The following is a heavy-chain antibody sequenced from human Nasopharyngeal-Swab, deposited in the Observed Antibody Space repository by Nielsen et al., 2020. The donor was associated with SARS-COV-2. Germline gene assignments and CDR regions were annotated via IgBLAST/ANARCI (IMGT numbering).Heavy chain of an antibody. Sequence: SLKISCAASGFTFDDYAMHWVRQAPGKGLEWVSGISWNSGSIGYADSVKGRFTISRDNAKNSLYLQMNSLRGEDTAVYYCARDRKGYTYGSDSFDFWGQGTMVTVSS. CDR1: GFTFDDYA. CDR3: ARDRKGYTYGSDSFDF. V-gene: IGHV3-9*01. D-gene: IGHD5-18*01. J-gene: IGHJ3*01. CDR2: ISWNSGSI.